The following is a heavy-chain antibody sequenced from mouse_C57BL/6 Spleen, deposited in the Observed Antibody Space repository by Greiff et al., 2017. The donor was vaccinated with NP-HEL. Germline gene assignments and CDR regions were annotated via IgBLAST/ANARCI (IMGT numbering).Heavy chain of an antibody. CDR3: TSYYGSSPWFAY. D-gene: IGHD1-1*01. CDR1: GFNIKDDY. J-gene: IGHJ3*01. V-gene: IGHV14-4*01. Sequence: EVKVVESGAELVRPGASVKLSCTASGFNIKDDYMHWVKQRPEQGLEWIGWIDPENGDTEYASKFQGKATITADTSSNTAYLQLSSLTSEDTAVYYCTSYYGSSPWFAYWGQGTLVTVSA. CDR2: IDPENGDT.